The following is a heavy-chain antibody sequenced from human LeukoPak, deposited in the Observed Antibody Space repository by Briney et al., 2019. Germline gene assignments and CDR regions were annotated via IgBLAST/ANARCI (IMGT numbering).Heavy chain of an antibody. J-gene: IGHJ5*02. Sequence: ASVKVSCKASGYTFTSYAMNWVRQAPGQGPEWMGWINTNTGNPTYAQGFTGRFVFSLDTSVSTAYLQISSLKAEDTAVYYCARALDPLVTIFGVVTTSPNWFDPWGQGTLVTVSS. V-gene: IGHV7-4-1*02. CDR2: INTNTGNP. D-gene: IGHD3-3*01. CDR1: GYTFTSYA. CDR3: ARALDPLVTIFGVVTTSPNWFDP.